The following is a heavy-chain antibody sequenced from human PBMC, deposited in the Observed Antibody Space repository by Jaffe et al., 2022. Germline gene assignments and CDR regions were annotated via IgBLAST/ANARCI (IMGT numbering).Heavy chain of an antibody. D-gene: IGHD6-19*01. CDR2: IYYSGST. CDR1: GGSISSSSYY. CDR3: ATLNSSGWYYFDY. J-gene: IGHJ4*02. V-gene: IGHV4-39*01. Sequence: QLQLQESGPGLVKPSETLSLTCTVSGGSISSSSYYWGWIRQPPGKGLEWIGSIYYSGSTYYNPSLKSRVTISVDTSKNQFSLKLSSVTAADTAVYYCATLNSSGWYYFDYWGQGTLVTVSS.